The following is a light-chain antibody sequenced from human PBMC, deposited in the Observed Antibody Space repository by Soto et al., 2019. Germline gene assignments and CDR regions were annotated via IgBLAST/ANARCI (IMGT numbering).Light chain of an antibody. CDR1: PSVTNF. V-gene: IGKV3-20*01. CDR3: QHYGGTPIT. Sequence: VLAEDPSTLSSKTVGITDLSCRPSPSVTNFLAWYQQKPGQAPRLLISGAFHRATGIPARFSGSGSGTSFTLTISRLEPEDFAIYYCQHYGGTPITFGRATRL. J-gene: IGKJ5*01. CDR2: GAF.